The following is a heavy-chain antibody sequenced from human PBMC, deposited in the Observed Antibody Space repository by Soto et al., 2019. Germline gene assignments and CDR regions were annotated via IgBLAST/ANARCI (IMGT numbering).Heavy chain of an antibody. CDR2: IYYSGGT. V-gene: IGHV4-39*01. J-gene: IGHJ4*02. D-gene: IGHD3-3*01. CDR1: GGSISSSSYY. Sequence: SETLSLTCTVSGGSISSSSYYWGWIRQPPGKGLEWIGSIYYSGGTYYNPSLKSRVTISVDTSKNQFSLKLSSVTAADTAVYYCARLRPPGAIFGVVKLSPHFDYWGQGTLVTVSS. CDR3: ARLRPPGAIFGVVKLSPHFDY.